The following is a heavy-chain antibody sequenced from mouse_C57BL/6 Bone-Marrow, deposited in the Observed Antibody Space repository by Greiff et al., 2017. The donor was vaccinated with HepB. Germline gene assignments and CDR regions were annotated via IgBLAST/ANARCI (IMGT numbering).Heavy chain of an antibody. J-gene: IGHJ1*03. Sequence: QLQQSGPELVKPGASVKMSCKASGYTFTDYNMHWVKQSHGKSLEWIGYINPNNGGTSYNQKFKGKATLTVNKSSSTAYMELRSLTSEDSAVYYCARGSYYSIYWYFDVWGTGTTVTVSS. CDR1: GYTFTDYN. D-gene: IGHD2-5*01. CDR2: INPNNGGT. CDR3: ARGSYYSIYWYFDV. V-gene: IGHV1-22*01.